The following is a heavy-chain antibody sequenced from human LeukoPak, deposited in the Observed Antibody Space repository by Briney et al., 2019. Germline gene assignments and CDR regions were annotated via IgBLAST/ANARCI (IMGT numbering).Heavy chain of an antibody. D-gene: IGHD2-2*01. Sequence: SETLSLTCTVSGGSISSYYWSWIRQPAGKGLEWIGRIYTSGGTNYNPSLKSRVTMSVDTSKNQFSLKLSSVTAADTAVYYCARGNLVPAARSSYNWFDPWGQGTLVTVSS. CDR2: IYTSGGT. J-gene: IGHJ5*02. CDR3: ARGNLVPAARSSYNWFDP. CDR1: GGSISSYY. V-gene: IGHV4-4*07.